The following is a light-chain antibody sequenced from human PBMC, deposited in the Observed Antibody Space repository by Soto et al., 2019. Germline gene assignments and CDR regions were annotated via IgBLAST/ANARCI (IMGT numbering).Light chain of an antibody. CDR3: CSYAGSSTYV. Sequence: QSLLTQPASVSGSPGQSFTISCPGTSSVVGSYNLVSWYQQHPGKAPKLMIYEVSKRPSGVSNRFSGSKSGNTASLTISGLQAEDEADYYCCSYAGSSTYVFGTGTKVTVL. J-gene: IGLJ1*01. CDR1: SSVVGSYNL. V-gene: IGLV2-23*02. CDR2: EVS.